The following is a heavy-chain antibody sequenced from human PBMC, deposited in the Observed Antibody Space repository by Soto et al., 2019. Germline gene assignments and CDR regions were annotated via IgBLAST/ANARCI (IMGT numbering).Heavy chain of an antibody. D-gene: IGHD3-10*01. J-gene: IGHJ6*02. CDR3: ARNFLWFGEYGMDV. CDR1: GYTFTSYA. V-gene: IGHV1-3*01. CDR2: INAGNGNT. Sequence: GASVKVSCKASGYTFTSYAMHWVRQAPGQRLEWMGWINAGNGNTKYSQKFQGRVTITRDTSASTAYMELSSLRSEDTAVYYCARNFLWFGEYGMDVWGQGTTVTVSS.